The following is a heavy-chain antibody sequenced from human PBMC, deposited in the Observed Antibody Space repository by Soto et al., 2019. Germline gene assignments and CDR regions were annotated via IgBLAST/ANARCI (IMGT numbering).Heavy chain of an antibody. J-gene: IGHJ5*02. D-gene: IGHD3-10*02. V-gene: IGHV4-59*01. Sequence: PSETLSLTCTVSGGSISSYYWSWIRQPPGKXLEWIGYIYYSGSTNYNPSLKSRVTISVDTSKNQFSLKLSSVTAADTAVYYCARGYPLMVFGELFHISWFDPWGQGALVTVSS. CDR2: IYYSGST. CDR3: ARGYPLMVFGELFHISWFDP. CDR1: GGSISSYY.